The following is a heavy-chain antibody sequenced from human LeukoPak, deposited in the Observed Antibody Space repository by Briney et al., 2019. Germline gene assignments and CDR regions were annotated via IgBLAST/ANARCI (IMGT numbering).Heavy chain of an antibody. CDR2: ISSSGSTI. V-gene: IGHV3-48*03. J-gene: IGHJ4*02. D-gene: IGHD4/OR15-4a*01. Sequence: GALRTSFAASGFTFSCYEKNWVRQAPGEGLEWVSFISSSGSTIYHADSVKGRFTISRDNAKNALYLQMNSLRAEDTAVYYCARQEVDYGAPAGFHNWGQGTLVTVSS. CDR3: ARQEVDYGAPAGFHN. CDR1: GFTFSCYE.